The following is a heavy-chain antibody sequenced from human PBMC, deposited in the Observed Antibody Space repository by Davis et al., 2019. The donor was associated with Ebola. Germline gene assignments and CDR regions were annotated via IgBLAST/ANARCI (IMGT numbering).Heavy chain of an antibody. CDR1: GYTFTNYG. D-gene: IGHD2-8*01. V-gene: IGHV1/OR15-3*02. Sequence: AASVKVSCKASGYTFTNYGVSWLRQAPGQGLEWMGWINAGNGNTKYSQKFQGRVTITRDTSASTAYMELSSLRSEDTAVYYCASNQYCTNGVCYTRAYGMDVWGKGTTVTVSS. CDR3: ASNQYCTNGVCYTRAYGMDV. J-gene: IGHJ6*04. CDR2: INAGNGNT.